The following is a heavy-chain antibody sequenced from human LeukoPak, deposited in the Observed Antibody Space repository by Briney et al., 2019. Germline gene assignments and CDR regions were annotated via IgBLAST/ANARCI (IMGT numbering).Heavy chain of an antibody. CDR2: MNPNSGNT. CDR3: ARGLGYYDFWSGYPNWFDP. CDR1: GYTFTSYD. J-gene: IGHJ5*02. Sequence: ASVKVSYKASGYTFTSYDINWVRQATGQGLEWMGWMNPNSGNTGYAQKFQGRVTITRNTSISTAYMELSSLRSEDTAVYYCARGLGYYDFWSGYPNWFDPWGQGTLVTVSS. V-gene: IGHV1-8*03. D-gene: IGHD3-3*01.